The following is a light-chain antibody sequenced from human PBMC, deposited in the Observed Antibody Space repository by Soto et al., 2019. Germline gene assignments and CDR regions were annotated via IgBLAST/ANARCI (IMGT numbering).Light chain of an antibody. CDR2: GAS. V-gene: IGKV3-15*01. CDR1: QSVSSS. J-gene: IGKJ5*01. CDR3: QHYNHGST. Sequence: EIVMTQSPATLSVSPGERATLSCRASQSVSSSLAWYQQKPGQAPRLLIYGASTRATGIPARFSGSGSGTEFTLTISSLHSEDFAVYYCQHYNHGSTFGQGTRLEIK.